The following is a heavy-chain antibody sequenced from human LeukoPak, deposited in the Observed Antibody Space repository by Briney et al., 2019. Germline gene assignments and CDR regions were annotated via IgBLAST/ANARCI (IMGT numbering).Heavy chain of an antibody. D-gene: IGHD6-13*01. CDR2: IVVGSGNT. CDR1: GFTFTSSA. V-gene: IGHV1-58*02. CDR3: AALGAAGDFDY. Sequence: SVKVSCKASGFTFTSSAMQWVRQARGQRLEWIGWIVVGSGNTNYAQKSQERVTITRDMSTSTAYMELSSLRSEDTAMYYCAALGAAGDFDYWGQGTLVTVSS. J-gene: IGHJ4*02.